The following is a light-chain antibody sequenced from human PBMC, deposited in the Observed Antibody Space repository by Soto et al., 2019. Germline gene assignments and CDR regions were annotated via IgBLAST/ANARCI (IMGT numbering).Light chain of an antibody. CDR1: SSDVGSYNL. CDR3: CSYAGSSTVV. Sequence: QSALTQPASVSGSPGQSITISCTGTSSDVGSYNLVSWYQQHPGKAPKLIIYEGSKRPSGVSNRFSDSKSGNTASLTTSGLQAEDEADYYCCSYAGSSTVVFGGGTKVTVL. V-gene: IGLV2-23*01. J-gene: IGLJ2*01. CDR2: EGS.